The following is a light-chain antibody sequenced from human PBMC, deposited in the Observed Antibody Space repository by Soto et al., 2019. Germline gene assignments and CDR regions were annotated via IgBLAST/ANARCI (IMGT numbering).Light chain of an antibody. CDR2: ATF. V-gene: IGKV3-15*01. J-gene: IGKJ2*01. Sequence: EIVMTQSPATLSVSPGERATLSCRASQSVGTKLAWYHQKPGQAPRLLIYATFTRATAIPARFSGSGSGTEFTLTISSLQSEDFAIYYCQQYTNWPYTFGQGTKLEIK. CDR3: QQYTNWPYT. CDR1: QSVGTK.